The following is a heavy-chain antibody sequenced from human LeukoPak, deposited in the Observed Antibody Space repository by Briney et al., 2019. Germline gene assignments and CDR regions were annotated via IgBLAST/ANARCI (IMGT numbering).Heavy chain of an antibody. CDR3: AKGGSYAPLDY. CDR2: ISDSGGDS. D-gene: IGHD1-26*01. CDR1: GFTFSSYA. Sequence: GGSLRLSCAASGFTFSSYAMSWVRQAPGKGLEWVSAISDSGGDSIYTDSVKDRFTISRDNSKNTLYLQMNSLRAEDTALYYCAKGGSYAPLDYWGQGTLVTVSS. V-gene: IGHV3-23*01. J-gene: IGHJ4*02.